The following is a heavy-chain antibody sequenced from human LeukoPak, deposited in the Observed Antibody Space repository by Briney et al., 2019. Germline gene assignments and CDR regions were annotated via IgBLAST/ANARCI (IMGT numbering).Heavy chain of an antibody. Sequence: PGGSLRLSCAASGFPFSSYSMTWVRQAPGKGLVWVSHINGDGSTTSYADSVKGRFTISRDNAKNTVYLQMNSLRAEDTAVYYCAKGGSSSPRSTFDYWGQGTLLTVSS. V-gene: IGHV3-74*01. D-gene: IGHD6-13*01. CDR3: AKGGSSSPRSTFDY. J-gene: IGHJ4*02. CDR1: GFPFSSYS. CDR2: INGDGSTT.